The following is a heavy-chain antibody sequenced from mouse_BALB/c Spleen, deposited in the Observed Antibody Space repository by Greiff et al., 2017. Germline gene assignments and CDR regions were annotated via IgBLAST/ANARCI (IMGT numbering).Heavy chain of an antibody. CDR3: ARELLRYPWYFDV. CDR2: IDPANGNT. Sequence: VQLQQSGAELVKPGASVKLSCTASGFNIKDTYMHWVKQRPEQGLEWIGRIDPANGNTKYDPKFQGKATITADTSSNTAYLQLSSLTSEDTAVYYCARELLRYPWYFDVWGAGTTVTVSS. CDR1: GFNIKDTY. J-gene: IGHJ1*01. V-gene: IGHV14-3*02. D-gene: IGHD1-1*01.